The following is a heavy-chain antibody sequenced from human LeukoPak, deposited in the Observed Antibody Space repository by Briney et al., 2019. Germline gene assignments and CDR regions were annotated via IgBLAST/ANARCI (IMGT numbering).Heavy chain of an antibody. V-gene: IGHV3-23*01. D-gene: IGHD3-9*01. Sequence: PGGSLRLSCAASGFTFSTYAMSWVRQAPGKGLEWVSSISGSDSSTYYAHSVKGRFSISRDNSKNTLYLQMNSLRAEDTAVYYCAKDRYYDIPFDYWGQGTLVTVSS. CDR1: GFTFSTYA. J-gene: IGHJ4*02. CDR3: AKDRYYDIPFDY. CDR2: ISGSDSST.